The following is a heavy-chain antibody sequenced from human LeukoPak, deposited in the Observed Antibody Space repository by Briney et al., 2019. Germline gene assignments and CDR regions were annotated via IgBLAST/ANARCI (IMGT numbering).Heavy chain of an antibody. D-gene: IGHD3-10*01. CDR1: EFSVGSNY. CDR2: IPSGHTT. J-gene: IGHJ4*02. V-gene: IGHV3-48*04. Sequence: GGSLRLSCAAAEFSVGSNYMTWVRQAPGKGLEWVSGIIPSGHTTYYADSVRGRFTISRDNAKNSLYLQMNSLRAEDTAVYYCARGNVLLWFGELPEGGYFDYWGQGTLVTVSS. CDR3: ARGNVLLWFGELPEGGYFDY.